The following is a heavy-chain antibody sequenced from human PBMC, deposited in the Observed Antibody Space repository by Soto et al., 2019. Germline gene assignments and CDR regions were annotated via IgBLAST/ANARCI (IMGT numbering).Heavy chain of an antibody. CDR2: ISWNSGSI. J-gene: IGHJ4*02. D-gene: IGHD1-26*01. CDR3: AKDKWELSYYFDY. CDR1: GFTFDDYA. Sequence: EVQLVESGGGLVQPGRSLRLSCAASGFTFDDYAMHWVRQAPGKGLEWVSGISWNSGSIGYADSVKGRFTISRDNAKNSLYLHMNSLRAEDTALYYCAKDKWELSYYFDYWGQGTLVTVSS. V-gene: IGHV3-9*01.